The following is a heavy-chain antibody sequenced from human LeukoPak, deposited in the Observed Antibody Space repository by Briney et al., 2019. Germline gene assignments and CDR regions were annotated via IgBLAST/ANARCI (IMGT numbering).Heavy chain of an antibody. CDR3: ARGHYDLAP. J-gene: IGHJ5*02. V-gene: IGHV4-59*11. CDR1: GGSISDHY. D-gene: IGHD4-17*01. Sequence: PSETLSLTCTVSGGSISDHYWSWIRQPPRKGLEWIGYIDSSGNTKYDPSLESRVTISLDTSKNQVSLNLNSVTAADTAIYFCARGHYDLAPWGQGILVTVSS. CDR2: IDSSGNT.